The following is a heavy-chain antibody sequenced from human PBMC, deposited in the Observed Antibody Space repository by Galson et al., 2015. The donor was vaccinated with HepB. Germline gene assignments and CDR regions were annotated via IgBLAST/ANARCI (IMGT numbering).Heavy chain of an antibody. CDR2: IIPILGIT. CDR1: GGTFSSYM. Sequence: SVKVSCKASGGTFSSYMINWARQAPGQGLEWMGSIIPILGITDCAQKFQGRVTITADNPTTTAYMELSSLRSEDTAVYYCARSHSGTYFDHFYGMDVWGQGTTVTVSS. D-gene: IGHD1-26*01. J-gene: IGHJ6*02. CDR3: ARSHSGTYFDHFYGMDV. V-gene: IGHV1-69*02.